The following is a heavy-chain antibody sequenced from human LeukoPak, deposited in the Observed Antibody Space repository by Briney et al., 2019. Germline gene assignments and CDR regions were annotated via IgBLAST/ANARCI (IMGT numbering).Heavy chain of an antibody. V-gene: IGHV4-39*07. CDR2: MYYSGST. Sequence: SETLSLTCTVSGASISSSGSYWGWIRQPPGKGLEWIGSMYYSGSTYYNPSLKSRVTISVGTSKNQFSLKLRSVTAADTAVYYCARGGSYTMVKNYWGQGTLVTVSS. CDR1: GASISSSGSY. D-gene: IGHD5-18*01. CDR3: ARGGSYTMVKNY. J-gene: IGHJ4*02.